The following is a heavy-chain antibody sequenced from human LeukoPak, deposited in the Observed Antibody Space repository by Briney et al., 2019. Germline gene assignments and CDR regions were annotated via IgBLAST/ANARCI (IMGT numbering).Heavy chain of an antibody. J-gene: IGHJ4*02. CDR1: GFTFSSYW. D-gene: IGHD6-19*01. V-gene: IGHV3-74*01. CDR2: INSDGSST. CDR3: ARTDAVAGPLDY. Sequence: PGGSLRLSCAASGFTFSSYWMHWVRQAPGKGLVWVSRINSDGSSTSYADSVKGRFTISRDNAKSTLYLQMNSLRAEDTAVYYCARTDAVAGPLDYWGQGTLVTVSS.